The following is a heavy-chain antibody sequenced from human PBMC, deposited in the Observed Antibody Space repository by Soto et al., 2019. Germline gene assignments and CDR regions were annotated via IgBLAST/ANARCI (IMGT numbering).Heavy chain of an antibody. CDR3: ARALNPNYYYYGMDV. CDR1: GFTVSSNY. Sequence: GGSLRLSCAASGFTVSSNYMSWVRQAPGKGLEWVSVIYSGGSTYYADSVKGRFTISRDNSKDTLYLQMNSLRAEDTAVYYCARALNPNYYYYGMDVWGQGTTVTVSS. CDR2: IYSGGST. V-gene: IGHV3-53*01. J-gene: IGHJ6*02.